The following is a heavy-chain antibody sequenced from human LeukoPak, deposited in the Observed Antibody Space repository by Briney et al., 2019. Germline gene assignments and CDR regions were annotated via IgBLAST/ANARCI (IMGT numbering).Heavy chain of an antibody. J-gene: IGHJ4*02. D-gene: IGHD6-6*01. CDR1: GGSISSGGYY. CDR2: IYHSGST. CDR3: AREYSSSSIDY. V-gene: IGHV4-30-2*01. Sequence: SETLSLTCTVSGGSISSGGYYWSWIRQPPGKGLEWIGYIYHSGSTYYNPSLRSRVTISVDRSKNQFSLKLSSVTAADTAVYYCAREYSSSSIDYWGQGTLVTVSS.